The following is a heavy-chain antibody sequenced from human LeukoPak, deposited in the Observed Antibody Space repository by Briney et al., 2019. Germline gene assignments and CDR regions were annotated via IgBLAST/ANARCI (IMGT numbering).Heavy chain of an antibody. D-gene: IGHD2-21*01. CDR1: GFTFSGSA. J-gene: IGHJ4*02. V-gene: IGHV3-73*01. CDR2: IRSKANSYAT. CDR3: AKETGGDWGYFEY. Sequence: PGGSLRLSCAASGFTFSGSAMHWVRQASGKGLEWVGRIRSKANSYATAYAASVKGRFTISRDNSKSTVYLQMNSLRADDTALYYCAKETGGDWGYFEYWGQGILVTVSS.